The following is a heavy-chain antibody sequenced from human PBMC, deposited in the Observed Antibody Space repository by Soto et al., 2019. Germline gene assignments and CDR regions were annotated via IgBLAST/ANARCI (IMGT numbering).Heavy chain of an antibody. D-gene: IGHD1-26*01. CDR3: ARDTLGSYYHYGMDV. J-gene: IGHJ6*02. CDR2: ISAYNGNT. Sequence: ASVKVSCKASGYTFTSYGISWVRQAPGQGLEWMGWISAYNGNTNYAQKLQGRVTMTTDTSTSTAYMELRSLRSDDTAVYYCARDTLGSYYHYGMDVWGQGTTVTVSS. V-gene: IGHV1-18*04. CDR1: GYTFTSYG.